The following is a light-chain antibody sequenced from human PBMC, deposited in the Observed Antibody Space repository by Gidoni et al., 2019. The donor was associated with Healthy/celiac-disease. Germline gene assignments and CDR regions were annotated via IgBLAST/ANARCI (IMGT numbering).Light chain of an antibody. V-gene: IGKV1-39*01. CDR1: QSISSY. CDR3: QQSYSPTWT. J-gene: IGKJ1*01. Sequence: DIQMTQSPSSLSASVGDRVTITCRASQSISSYLNWYQQKPGKAPKLLIYAASSLQSGVPSRFSGSGSGTDFTLTISSLQPEDFATYYCQQSYSPTWTFXQXTKVEIK. CDR2: AAS.